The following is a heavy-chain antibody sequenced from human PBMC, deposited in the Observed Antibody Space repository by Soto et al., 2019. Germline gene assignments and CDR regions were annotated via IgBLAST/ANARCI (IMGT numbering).Heavy chain of an antibody. Sequence: SETLSLTCAVSGGSISSGGYSWSWIRQPPGKGLEWIGYIYHSGSTYYNPSLKSRVTISVDRSKNQFSLKLSSVTAADTAVYYCARGLYSSHSSGFEYWGQGTLVTVSS. V-gene: IGHV4-30-2*01. J-gene: IGHJ4*02. CDR3: ARGLYSSHSSGFEY. CDR1: GGSISSGGYS. CDR2: IYHSGST. D-gene: IGHD3-22*01.